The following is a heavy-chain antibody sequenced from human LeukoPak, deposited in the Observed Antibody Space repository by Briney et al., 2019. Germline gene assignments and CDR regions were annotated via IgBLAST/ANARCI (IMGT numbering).Heavy chain of an antibody. CDR1: GYTFTGYY. Sequence: ASVKVSCKASGYTFTGYYMHWVRQAPGQGLEWMGWINPNSGGTNYAQKFQGRVTMTRDTSISTAYMELSRLRSDHTAVYYCARVNVVVPAAMSVHFDYWGQGTLVTVSS. V-gene: IGHV1-2*02. CDR3: ARVNVVVPAAMSVHFDY. D-gene: IGHD2-2*01. J-gene: IGHJ4*02. CDR2: INPNSGGT.